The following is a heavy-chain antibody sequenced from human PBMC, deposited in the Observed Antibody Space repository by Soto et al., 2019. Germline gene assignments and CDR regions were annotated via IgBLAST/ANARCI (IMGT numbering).Heavy chain of an antibody. J-gene: IGHJ4*02. CDR1: GFTFSSYG. Sequence: QVQLVESGGGVVQPGRSLRLSCAASGFTFSSYGMHWVRQAPGKGLEWVAVIWYDGSNKYYADSVKGRFTISRDNSKNTLYLQMNSLRAEDTAVYYCARDTFFGACLVYYFDYWGQGTLVTVSS. CDR3: ARDTFFGACLVYYFDY. CDR2: IWYDGSNK. V-gene: IGHV3-33*01. D-gene: IGHD2-21*02.